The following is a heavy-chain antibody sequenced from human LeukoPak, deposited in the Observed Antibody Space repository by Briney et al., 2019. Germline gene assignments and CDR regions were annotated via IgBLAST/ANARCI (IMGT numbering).Heavy chain of an antibody. CDR3: AKAPIAVAGTYYFDY. V-gene: IGHV3-23*01. D-gene: IGHD6-19*01. CDR1: GFTFSSYA. CDR2: ISGSGGST. Sequence: GGSLGLSCAASGFTFSSYAMSWVRQAPGKGLEWVSAISGSGGSTYYADSVKGRFTISRDNSKNTLYLQMNSLRAEDTAVYYCAKAPIAVAGTYYFDYWGQGTLVTVSS. J-gene: IGHJ4*02.